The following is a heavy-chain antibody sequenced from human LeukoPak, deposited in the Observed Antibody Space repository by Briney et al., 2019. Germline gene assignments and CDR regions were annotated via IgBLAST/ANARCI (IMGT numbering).Heavy chain of an antibody. D-gene: IGHD6-13*01. CDR1: GFTFSSYW. J-gene: IGHJ6*03. CDR3: ARVKQQLVRLLGRDTTYYYYYYLDV. V-gene: IGHV3-74*01. Sequence: GGSLRLSCAASGFTFSSYWMHWVRQAPGKGLVWVSRINTDGSSTSSADSVKGRFTISRDNAKNTLYLQMNSLRAEDTAVYYCARVKQQLVRLLGRDTTYYYYYYLDVWGKGTTVTVSS. CDR2: INTDGSST.